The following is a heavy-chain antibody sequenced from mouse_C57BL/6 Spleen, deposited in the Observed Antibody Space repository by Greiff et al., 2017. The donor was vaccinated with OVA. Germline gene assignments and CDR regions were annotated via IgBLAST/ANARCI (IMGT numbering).Heavy chain of an antibody. CDR1: GYTFTEYT. V-gene: IGHV1-62-2*01. CDR2: FYPGSGSI. J-gene: IGHJ2*01. CDR3: ARHGGYDYDRGYYFDY. D-gene: IGHD2-4*01. Sequence: VQLQHSGAELVKPGASVKLSCKASGYTFTEYTIHWVKQRSGQGLEWIGWFYPGSGSIKYNEKFKDKATLTADKSSSTVYMELSRLTSEDSAVYFCARHGGYDYDRGYYFDYWGQGTTLTVSS.